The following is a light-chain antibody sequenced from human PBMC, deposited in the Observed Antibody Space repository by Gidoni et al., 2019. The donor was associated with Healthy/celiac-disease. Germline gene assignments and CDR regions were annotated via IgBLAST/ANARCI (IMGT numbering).Light chain of an antibody. CDR3: QSYDSSNQGV. CDR2: EDN. V-gene: IGLV6-57*02. J-gene: IGLJ3*02. CDR1: SGSIASNY. Sequence: NFMLTQPHSVSESPGTTVTISCTGSSGSIASNYVQWYQQRPGSAPTTVIYEDNQRPSGVPDRFSGSIDSSSNSASLTISGLKTEDEADYYCQSYDSSNQGVFGGGTKLTVL.